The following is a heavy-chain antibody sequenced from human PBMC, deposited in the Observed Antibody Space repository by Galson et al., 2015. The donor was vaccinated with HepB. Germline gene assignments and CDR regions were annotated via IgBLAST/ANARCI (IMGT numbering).Heavy chain of an antibody. Sequence: SVKVSCKASGYTFTNYAIHWVRQAPGQRLEWMGWIHAGNGNTKYSQKFQARVTSTRDTSARTVYMDLSGLRSEDTAVYYCARSIFEAFDMWGQGTMVTVSS. CDR1: GYTFTNYA. CDR3: ARSIFEAFDM. CDR2: IHAGNGNT. V-gene: IGHV1-3*01. D-gene: IGHD3-9*01. J-gene: IGHJ3*02.